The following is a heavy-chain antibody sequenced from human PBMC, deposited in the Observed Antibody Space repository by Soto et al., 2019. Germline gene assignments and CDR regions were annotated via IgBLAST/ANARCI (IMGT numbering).Heavy chain of an antibody. CDR3: ARNILGGTTDY. J-gene: IGHJ4*02. V-gene: IGHV1-3*01. Sequence: GASVKVSCKASGYSFSTHAMHWVRQAPGQGLGWVGWINSVNDHTIYSEKFQGRVTITSDTSATTAYMELSSLTSEDTAIYYCARNILGGTTDYWGQGTLVTVSS. CDR1: GYSFSTHA. D-gene: IGHD1-7*01. CDR2: INSVNDHT.